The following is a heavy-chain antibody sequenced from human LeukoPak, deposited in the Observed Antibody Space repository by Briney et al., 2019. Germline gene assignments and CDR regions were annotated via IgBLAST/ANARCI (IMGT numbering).Heavy chain of an antibody. D-gene: IGHD3-22*01. CDR3: VRLETSGHYYFDY. Sequence: GESLKISCKGSGYSFTNYWIGWVRQLPGKGLEWMGIIYPGDSDTRYSPSFQGQVTVSADKSISTAYLQWSSLKASDTAMYHCVRLETSGHYYFDYWGQGTLVTVSS. CDR1: GYSFTNYW. J-gene: IGHJ4*02. CDR2: IYPGDSDT. V-gene: IGHV5-51*01.